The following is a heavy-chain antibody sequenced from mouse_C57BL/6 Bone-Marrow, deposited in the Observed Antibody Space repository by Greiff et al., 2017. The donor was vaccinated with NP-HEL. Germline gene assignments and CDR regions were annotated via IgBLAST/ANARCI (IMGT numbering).Heavy chain of an antibody. CDR1: FFTFRDSY. Sequence: VTLVASGCGFVPPGGSLPLSCASSFFTFRDSYLSFFPPPPLTLLSWVAYLSHGGGSTYYPDTVKGRFTISRDNAKNTLYLQMSRLKSEDTAMYYCARHGGWLPFAYWGQGTLVTVSA. CDR3: ARHGGWLPFAY. CDR2: LSHGGGST. D-gene: IGHD2-3*01. J-gene: IGHJ3*01. V-gene: IGHV5-12*01.